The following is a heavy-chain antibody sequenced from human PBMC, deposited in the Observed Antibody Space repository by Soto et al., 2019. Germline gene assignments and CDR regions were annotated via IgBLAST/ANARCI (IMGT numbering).Heavy chain of an antibody. CDR2: ISSSSSTI. V-gene: IGHV3-48*02. D-gene: IGHD3-22*01. J-gene: IGHJ4*02. Sequence: EVQLVESGGGLVQPGGSLRLSCAASGFTFSSYSMNWVRQAPGKGLEWVPYISSSSSTIYYADSVKGRFTISRDNAKNSLYLQMNSLRDEDTAVYYCARLEYYYDSSGYDSWDYWGQGTLVTVSS. CDR3: ARLEYYYDSSGYDSWDY. CDR1: GFTFSSYS.